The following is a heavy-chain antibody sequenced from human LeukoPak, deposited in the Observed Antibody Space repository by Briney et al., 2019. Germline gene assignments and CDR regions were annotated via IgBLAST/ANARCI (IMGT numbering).Heavy chain of an antibody. CDR3: ARRAPSHDFDD. CDR2: ISTTSGNI. Sequence: GGTLRLSCAASGFTLSSYGMSWVRQAPGKGLEWVAAISTTSGNIYYADSVKGRFTISRDNAKNSLYLQMNSLRVEDTALYYCARRAPSHDFDDWGQGTLVTVSS. CDR1: GFTLSSYG. V-gene: IGHV3-21*01. J-gene: IGHJ4*02.